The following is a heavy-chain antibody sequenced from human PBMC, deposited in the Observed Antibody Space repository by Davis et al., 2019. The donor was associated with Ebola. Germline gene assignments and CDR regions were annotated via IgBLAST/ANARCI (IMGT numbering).Heavy chain of an antibody. CDR3: ARLTYYDSSGYPPDY. CDR2: IYTSGST. D-gene: IGHD3-22*01. J-gene: IGHJ4*02. CDR1: GGSISSYY. V-gene: IGHV4-4*07. Sequence: PSETLSLTCTVSGGSISSYYWSWIRQPAGKGLEWIGRIYTSGSTNYNPSLKSRVTISVDTSKNQFSLKLSSVTAADTAVYYCARLTYYDSSGYPPDYWGQGTLVTVSS.